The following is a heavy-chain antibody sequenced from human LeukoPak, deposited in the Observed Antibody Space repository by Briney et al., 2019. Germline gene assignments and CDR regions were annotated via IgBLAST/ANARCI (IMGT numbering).Heavy chain of an antibody. CDR3: ARVGGINYYYYGMDV. CDR2: IYDSGST. D-gene: IGHD1-14*01. CDR1: GGSISSYY. V-gene: IGHV4-59*01. J-gene: IGHJ6*02. Sequence: SETLSLTCTVSGGSISSYYWSWIRQPPGKGLEWIGYIYDSGSTNYNPSLKSRVTISVDTSKNQFSLKLSSVTAADTAVYYCARVGGINYYYYGMDVWGQGTTVTVSS.